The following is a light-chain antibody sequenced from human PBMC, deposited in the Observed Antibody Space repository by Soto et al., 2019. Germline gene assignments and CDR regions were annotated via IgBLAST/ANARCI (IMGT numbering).Light chain of an antibody. Sequence: QSVLTQPASVSGSPGQSITISCTGTSSDIGGYNYVSWYQQDSGKAPKLIIYAVTDRPSGVSSRFSGSKSGNTAFLTISGLQAEDEADYYRTSFPRSSTYVFGTVTKVTVL. CDR3: TSFPRSSTYV. CDR2: AVT. V-gene: IGLV2-14*01. CDR1: SSDIGGYNY. J-gene: IGLJ1*01.